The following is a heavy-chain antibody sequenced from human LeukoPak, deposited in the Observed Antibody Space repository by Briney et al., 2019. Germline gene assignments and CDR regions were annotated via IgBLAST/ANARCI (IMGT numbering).Heavy chain of an antibody. V-gene: IGHV4-39*01. J-gene: IGHJ4*02. D-gene: IGHD3-22*01. CDR3: ARPDYDSSGTDY. Sequence: GSLRLSCAASGFTFSSYSMNWVRQAPGKGLEWIGSIYHSGRTYYNPSLKSRVTISVDTSKNQFSLKLSSVTAADTAVYYCARPDYDSSGTDYWGQGTLVTVSS. CDR2: IYHSGRT. CDR1: GFTFSSYSMN.